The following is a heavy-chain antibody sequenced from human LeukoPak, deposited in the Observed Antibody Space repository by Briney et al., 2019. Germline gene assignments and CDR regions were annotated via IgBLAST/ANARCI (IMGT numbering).Heavy chain of an antibody. CDR3: ARQQCNGGSCYSRAIWFDP. J-gene: IGHJ5*02. D-gene: IGHD2-15*01. Sequence: SETLSLTCTVSGGSVSSSTYYWGWIRQPPGKGLEWIASIYYTGHNYYNPSLKSRVTISVDTFKNHFSPNLNSVTAADTAVYYCARQQCNGGSCYSRAIWFDPWGQGTLVSVSS. CDR1: GGSVSSSTYY. CDR2: IYYTGHN. V-gene: IGHV4-39*01.